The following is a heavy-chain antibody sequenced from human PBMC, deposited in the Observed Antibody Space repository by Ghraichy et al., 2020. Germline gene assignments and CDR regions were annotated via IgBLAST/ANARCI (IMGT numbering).Heavy chain of an antibody. V-gene: IGHV3-33*08. CDR2: VWYDGSNK. D-gene: IGHD1/OR15-1a*01. J-gene: IGHJ3*02. Sequence: LRLSCAASGFTFSSYGMHWVRQAPGKGLEWVAVVWYDGSNKYYADSVKGRFTISRDNSKNTLYLQMNSLRAEDTALYYCARVCRRQLEQGAFDIWGQGTMVTVSS. CDR3: ARVCRRQLEQGAFDI. CDR1: GFTFSSYG.